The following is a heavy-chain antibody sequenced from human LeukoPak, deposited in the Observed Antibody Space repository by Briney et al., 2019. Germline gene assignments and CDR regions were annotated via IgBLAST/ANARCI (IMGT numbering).Heavy chain of an antibody. Sequence: GGSLSLFCAASGFTFQNYGMNWVRQAPGKGLEWVSGIVSHGGRTLYADSVRGRFTISRDNAENSLWLQMDSLRAEDTALYYCARDRSYGSFDIWVQGTMVTVSS. D-gene: IGHD3-16*01. J-gene: IGHJ3*02. CDR1: GFTFQNYG. V-gene: IGHV3-20*04. CDR3: ARDRSYGSFDI. CDR2: IVSHGGRT.